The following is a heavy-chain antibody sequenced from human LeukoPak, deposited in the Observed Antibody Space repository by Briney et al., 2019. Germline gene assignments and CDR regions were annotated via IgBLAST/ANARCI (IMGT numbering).Heavy chain of an antibody. J-gene: IGHJ4*02. V-gene: IGHV4-34*01. CDR2: IDHRGTA. D-gene: IGHD3-3*01. CDR1: GASYNAYY. Sequence: SETPSLTCAVYGASYNAYYWSWIRQPPGKGLEWIGDIDHRGTATYNPSLKSRLTISADASKNQFSLKLNSVTDADTAVYYCAVGITILGVAASFDSWGQGNLVIVSS. CDR3: AVGITILGVAASFDS.